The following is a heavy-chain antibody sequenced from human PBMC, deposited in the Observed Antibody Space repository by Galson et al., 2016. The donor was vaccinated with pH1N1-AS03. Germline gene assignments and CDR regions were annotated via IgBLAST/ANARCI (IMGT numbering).Heavy chain of an antibody. CDR1: GYIFTGFY. CDR3: ARDPRGPCSSATCATTYYFGMDV. V-gene: IGHV1-2*04. Sequence: SVKVSCKASGYIFTGFYVHWVRQAPGQGLEWMGWINPNNGVTNYAQKFQAWVTMTGDPSISTAYMGLYGLKSDDTAVYYCARDPRGPCSSATCATTYYFGMDVWGQGTTVIVSS. J-gene: IGHJ6*02. D-gene: IGHD1-26*01. CDR2: INPNNGVT.